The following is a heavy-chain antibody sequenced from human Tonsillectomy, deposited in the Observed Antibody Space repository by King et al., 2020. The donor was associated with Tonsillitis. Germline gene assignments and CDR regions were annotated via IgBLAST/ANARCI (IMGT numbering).Heavy chain of an antibody. CDR3: ARGHDSSGYAFDI. CDR2: INPNSAGT. V-gene: IGHV1-2*02. D-gene: IGHD3-22*01. CDR1: GYTFTDYY. J-gene: IGHJ3*02. Sequence: VQLVESGAEVKKPGASVKVSCTASGYTFTDYYIHWVRQAPGQGLEWMGWINPNSAGTNYAQKFQGRVTMTRDTSISTAYMELTRLRSDDTAVYYCARGHDSSGYAFDIWGQGTMVTVSS.